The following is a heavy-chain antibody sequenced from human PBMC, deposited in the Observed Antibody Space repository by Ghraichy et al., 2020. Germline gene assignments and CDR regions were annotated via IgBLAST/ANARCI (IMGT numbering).Heavy chain of an antibody. J-gene: IGHJ3*02. D-gene: IGHD3-3*01. V-gene: IGHV3-74*01. CDR3: ARDLNFWSGYAFDI. CDR2: INSDGSST. Sequence: GESLNISCAASGFTFSSYWMHWVRQAPGKGLVWVSRINSDGSSTSYADSVKGRFTISRDNAKNTLYLQMNSLRAEDTAVYYCARDLNFWSGYAFDIWGQGTMVTVSS. CDR1: GFTFSSYW.